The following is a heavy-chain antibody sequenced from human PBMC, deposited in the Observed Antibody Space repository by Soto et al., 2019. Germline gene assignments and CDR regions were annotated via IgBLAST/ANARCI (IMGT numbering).Heavy chain of an antibody. Sequence: GASVKVSCKASGGTFSSYTISWVRQAPGQGLEWMGRIIPILGIANYAQKFQGRVTITADKSTSTAYMELSSLRSEDTAIYYCTSHSYYDHSWWGQGTLVTVSS. J-gene: IGHJ4*02. CDR1: GGTFSSYT. D-gene: IGHD3-22*01. CDR2: IIPILGIA. CDR3: TSHSYYDHSW. V-gene: IGHV1-69*02.